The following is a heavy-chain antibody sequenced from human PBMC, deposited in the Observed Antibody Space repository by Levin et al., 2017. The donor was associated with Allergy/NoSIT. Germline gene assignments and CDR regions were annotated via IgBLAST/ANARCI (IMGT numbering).Heavy chain of an antibody. V-gene: IGHV1-2*02. J-gene: IGHJ4*02. D-gene: IGHD3-10*01. CDR1: GYTFTGYY. CDR2: INPNSGGT. Sequence: GESLKISCKASGYTFTGYYMHWVRQAPGQGLEWMGWINPNSGGTNYAQKFQGRVTMTRDTSISTAYMELSRLRSDDTAVYYCAREGSTMVRGVIGCPIYWGQGTLVTVSS. CDR3: AREGSTMVRGVIGCPIY.